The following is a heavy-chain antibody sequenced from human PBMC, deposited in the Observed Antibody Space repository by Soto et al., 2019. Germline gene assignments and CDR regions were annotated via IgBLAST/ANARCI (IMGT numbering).Heavy chain of an antibody. Sequence: EVQLVESGGGLVQPGGSLRLSCAASGFTVSGYYMSWVRQAPGKGLEWVSVIYSGGATYYADSVKGRFTISRDNSKNTLYLQMNSLRAEDTAVYYCARYGSGSYFPRYWGQGTLVTVSS. V-gene: IGHV3-66*01. CDR1: GFTVSGYY. J-gene: IGHJ4*02. D-gene: IGHD3-10*01. CDR2: IYSGGAT. CDR3: ARYGSGSYFPRY.